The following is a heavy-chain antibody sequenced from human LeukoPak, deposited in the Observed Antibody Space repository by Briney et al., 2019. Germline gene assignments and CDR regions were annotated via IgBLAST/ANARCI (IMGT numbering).Heavy chain of an antibody. D-gene: IGHD2-21*02. CDR2: INHRGSA. Sequence: SETLSLTCTVYGGSLSGYFWSWIRQTPGKGLEWSGEINHRGSANSNSTLNCRVTISIDTSEYLFYLRLRSVTAADTAVYYCARVWVAKVTPVDPFDIWGQGTMVTVSS. V-gene: IGHV4-34*01. J-gene: IGHJ3*02. CDR1: GGSLSGYF. CDR3: ARVWVAKVTPVDPFDI.